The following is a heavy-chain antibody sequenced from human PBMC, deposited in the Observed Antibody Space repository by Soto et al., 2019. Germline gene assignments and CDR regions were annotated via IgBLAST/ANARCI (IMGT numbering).Heavy chain of an antibody. CDR3: ARSEYSSGWPWNPPVY. Sequence: QVQLVQSGAEVKKPGASVKVSCKASGYTFTGHGIYWVRQAARQGLEWLGWISAYNGKTNYVQNLQGRVHMTTEASTTTAYLELNSLRSDDTAVYYCARSEYSSGWPWNPPVYWGQGTLVTVSS. V-gene: IGHV1-18*01. CDR1: GYTFTGHG. J-gene: IGHJ4*02. D-gene: IGHD6-19*01. CDR2: ISAYNGKT.